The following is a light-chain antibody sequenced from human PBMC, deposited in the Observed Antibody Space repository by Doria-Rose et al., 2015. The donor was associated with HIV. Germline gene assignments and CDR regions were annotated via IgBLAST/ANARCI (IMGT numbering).Light chain of an antibody. J-gene: IGKJ4*01. CDR1: QSTGSS. Sequence: DIRLTQSPSSLSASVGDRVTITCRASQSTGSSLNWNQQKPGKAPKLLIYAASSLQNEVPSRFSGSGSGTDFTLTISSLQPEDFATYVCQQSYSTPLTFGGGTKVEIK. CDR3: QQSYSTPLT. CDR2: AAS. V-gene: IGKV1-39*01.